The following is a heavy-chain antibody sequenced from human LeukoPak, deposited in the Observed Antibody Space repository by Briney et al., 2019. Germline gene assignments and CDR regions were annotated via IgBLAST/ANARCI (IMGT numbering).Heavy chain of an antibody. CDR2: IYDSGST. Sequence: PSETLSLTCTVSGGSISSYYWSWIRQPPGKGLEWIGNIYDSGSTNYNPSLKSRVTISVDTSKNQCSLKLSSVTAADTAVYYCARQSISGCSLSYFDYWGQGTLVNVSS. CDR3: ARQSISGCSLSYFDY. D-gene: IGHD3-22*01. CDR1: GGSISSYY. V-gene: IGHV4-59*01. J-gene: IGHJ4*02.